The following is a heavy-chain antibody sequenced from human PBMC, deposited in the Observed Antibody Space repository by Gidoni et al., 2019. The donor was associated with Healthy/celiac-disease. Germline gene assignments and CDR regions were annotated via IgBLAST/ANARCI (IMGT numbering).Heavy chain of an antibody. CDR3: ARDQRDSSLRYYFDY. V-gene: IGHV3-33*01. Sequence: QVQLVESGGGVVQPGRSLRLSCAASGLTFSSYGMHWVRQAPGKGLEWVAVIWYDGSNKYYADSVKGRFTISRDNSKNTLYLQMNSLRAEDTAVYYCARDQRDSSLRYYFDYWGQGTLVTVSS. CDR2: IWYDGSNK. D-gene: IGHD3-22*01. J-gene: IGHJ4*02. CDR1: GLTFSSYG.